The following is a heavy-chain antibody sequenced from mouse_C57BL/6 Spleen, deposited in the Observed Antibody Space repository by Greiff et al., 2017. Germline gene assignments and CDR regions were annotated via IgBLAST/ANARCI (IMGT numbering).Heavy chain of an antibody. Sequence: QVQLQQSGAELVKPGASVKISCKASGYAFSSYWMNWVKQRPGKGLEWIGQIYPGDGDTTYNGKFKGKATLTADKYSSTGYMQLSSLTSEDSAVYFCARGGYYDYDGFAYWGQGTLVTVSA. CDR1: GYAFSSYW. D-gene: IGHD2-4*01. J-gene: IGHJ3*01. CDR3: ARGGYYDYDGFAY. CDR2: IYPGDGDT. V-gene: IGHV1-80*01.